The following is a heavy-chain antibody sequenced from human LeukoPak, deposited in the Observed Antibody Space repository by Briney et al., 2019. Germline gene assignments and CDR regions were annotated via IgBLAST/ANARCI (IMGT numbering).Heavy chain of an antibody. V-gene: IGHV4-39*07. CDR3: ARERTGATNHWFDP. J-gene: IGHJ5*02. D-gene: IGHD1-26*01. Sequence: SETLSLTCTVSGGSISSGSYYWGWIRQPPGKGLEWIGSIYYSGSTYYNPSLKSRVTISVDTSKNQFSLKLSSVTAADTAVYYCARERTGATNHWFDPWGQGTLVTVSS. CDR2: IYYSGST. CDR1: GGSISSGSYY.